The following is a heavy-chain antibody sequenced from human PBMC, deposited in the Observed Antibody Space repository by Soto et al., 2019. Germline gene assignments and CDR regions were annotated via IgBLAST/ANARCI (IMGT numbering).Heavy chain of an antibody. Sequence: GGSLRLSCAASGFTFSSYAMSWVRQAPGRGLEWLSYISGGALTIYYADSVKGRFTISRDNAKNSLFLQINSLRAEDTAVYHCTRLSCTGAACPSDFWGLGTLVTVSS. CDR1: GFTFSSYA. J-gene: IGHJ4*02. V-gene: IGHV3-48*01. CDR2: ISGGALTI. D-gene: IGHD2-8*02. CDR3: TRLSCTGAACPSDF.